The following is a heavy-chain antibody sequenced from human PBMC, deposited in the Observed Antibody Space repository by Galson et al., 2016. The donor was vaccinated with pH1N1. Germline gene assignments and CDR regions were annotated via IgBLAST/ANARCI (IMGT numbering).Heavy chain of an antibody. J-gene: IGHJ3*01. Sequence: QSGAEVKKPGESLKISCKASGYTFTSQWIAWVRQVPGKGLEWVGVVNPGGSTVRYGPPFQGRVTLSSDKSINTAYLQWISLRASDTATYYCARQFDFGDYLGAAFGLWGQGRVVIGSS. CDR2: VNPGGSTV. V-gene: IGHV5-51*03. D-gene: IGHD4-17*01. CDR3: ARQFDFGDYLGAAFGL. CDR1: GYTFTSQW.